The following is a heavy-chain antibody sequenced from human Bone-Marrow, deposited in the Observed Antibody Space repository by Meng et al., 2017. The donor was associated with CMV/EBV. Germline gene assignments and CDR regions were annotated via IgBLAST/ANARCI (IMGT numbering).Heavy chain of an antibody. CDR2: ISAYNGNT. D-gene: IGHD2-15*01. CDR3: ARLGYCSGGSCYDWFDP. CDR1: GYTFTSYD. J-gene: IGHJ5*02. Sequence: ASVKVSCKASGYTFTSYDINWVRQATGQGLEWMGWISAYNGNTNYAQKLQGRVTMTTDTSTSTAYMELRSLRSDDTAVYYCARLGYCSGGSCYDWFDPWGQGTLVTVSS. V-gene: IGHV1-18*01.